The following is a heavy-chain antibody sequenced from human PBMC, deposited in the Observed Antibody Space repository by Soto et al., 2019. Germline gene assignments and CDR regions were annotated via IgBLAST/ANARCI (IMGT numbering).Heavy chain of an antibody. CDR1: GYTFTSYG. D-gene: IGHD5-12*01. CDR3: ARGGDVNYDHGMDV. J-gene: IGHJ6*02. V-gene: IGHV1-18*01. Sequence: QVQLVQSGGEVKKPGASVKLSCTASGYTFTSYGISWVRQAPGQGLEWMGWISAYNGKTNYAQNVQGRVTMTTDTYTRTAYMDLRSLRSDDTAVYDCARGGDVNYDHGMDVWGQGTTVTVSS. CDR2: ISAYNGKT.